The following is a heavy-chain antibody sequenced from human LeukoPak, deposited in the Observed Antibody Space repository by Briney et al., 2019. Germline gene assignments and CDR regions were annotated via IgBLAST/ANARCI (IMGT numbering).Heavy chain of an antibody. J-gene: IGHJ4*02. V-gene: IGHV3-15*01. CDR1: GFTFSNAW. Sequence: GGSLRLSCAASGFTFSNAWMSWVRQAPGKGLEWVGRIKSKTDGGTTDYAAPVKGGFTISRDDSKNTLYLQMNSLKTEDTAVYYCTPARYYDSSGYYYQDYWGQGTLVTVSS. D-gene: IGHD3-22*01. CDR3: TPARYYDSSGYYYQDY. CDR2: IKSKTDGGTT.